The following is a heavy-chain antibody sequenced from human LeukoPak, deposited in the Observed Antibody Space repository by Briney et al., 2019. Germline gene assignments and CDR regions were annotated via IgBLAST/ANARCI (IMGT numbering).Heavy chain of an antibody. V-gene: IGHV3-33*08. CDR2: IWYDGSNK. Sequence: GGSLRLSCTASGFAFGSSEMNWVRQAPGKGLEWVAVIWYDGSNKYYADSVKGRFTISRDNSKSTLYLQMNSLRAEDTAVYYCARGNGVVVVAATRGLLDYWGQGTLVTVSS. CDR1: GFAFGSSE. D-gene: IGHD2-15*01. CDR3: ARGNGVVVVAATRGLLDY. J-gene: IGHJ4*02.